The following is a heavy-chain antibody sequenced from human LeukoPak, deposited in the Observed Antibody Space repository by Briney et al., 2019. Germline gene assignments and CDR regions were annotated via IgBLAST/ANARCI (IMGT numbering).Heavy chain of an antibody. CDR1: GFTFSDYG. D-gene: IGHD2-2*01. V-gene: IGHV3-7*01. Sequence: GGSLRLSCVASGFTFSDYGMHWVRQTPGKGLEWVANIRGDGSRLYYVDSVKGRFTISRDNAKNSLYLQMSNLRAEDTSVYYCARDYNYFSSDRYYDAFDIWGQGTMVTVSS. J-gene: IGHJ3*02. CDR2: IRGDGSRL. CDR3: ARDYNYFSSDRYYDAFDI.